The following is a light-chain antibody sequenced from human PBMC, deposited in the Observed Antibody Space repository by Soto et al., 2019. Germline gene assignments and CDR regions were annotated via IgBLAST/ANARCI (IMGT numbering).Light chain of an antibody. CDR1: SSDVGSYNY. J-gene: IGLJ1*01. V-gene: IGLV2-14*01. Sequence: QSVLTQPASVSGSPGQSITISCTGTSSDVGSYNYVSWYQQHPGKAPKLMIYEVSNRPSGVSSRFSDSKSGNTASLTISGLQAEDEADYYCSSYTSSSTLFGTGTKLTVL. CDR3: SSYTSSSTL. CDR2: EVS.